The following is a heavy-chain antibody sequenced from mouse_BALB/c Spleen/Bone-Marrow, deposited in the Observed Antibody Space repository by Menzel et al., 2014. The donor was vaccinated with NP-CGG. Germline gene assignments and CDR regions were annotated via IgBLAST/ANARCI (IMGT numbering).Heavy chain of an antibody. CDR2: INPSTGYT. CDR1: GYTFTTYW. J-gene: IGHJ2*01. CDR3: ARDLDY. Sequence: VQLQESGAELAKPGASVKMSCKASGYTFTTYWMHWVKQRPGQGLEWIGYINPSTGYTEYNQKSKDKATLTADKSSSTAYMQLISLTFEDSAVYYCARDLDYWGQGTTLTVSS. V-gene: IGHV1-7*01.